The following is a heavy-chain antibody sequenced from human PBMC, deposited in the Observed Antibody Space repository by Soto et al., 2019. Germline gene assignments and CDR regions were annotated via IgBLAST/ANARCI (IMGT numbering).Heavy chain of an antibody. Sequence: PGGSLRLSCAASGFTFSNAWMSWVRQAPGKGLEWVGRIKSKTDGGTTDYAAPVKGRFTISRDDSKNTLYMQMNSLKTEDTAVYYCTTGASHLIAVAGVDYWGQGTLVTVSS. CDR2: IKSKTDGGTT. V-gene: IGHV3-15*01. CDR1: GFTFSNAW. D-gene: IGHD6-19*01. J-gene: IGHJ4*02. CDR3: TTGASHLIAVAGVDY.